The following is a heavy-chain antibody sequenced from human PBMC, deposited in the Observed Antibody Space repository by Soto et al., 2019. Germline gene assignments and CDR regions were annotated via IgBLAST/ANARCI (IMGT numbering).Heavy chain of an antibody. J-gene: IGHJ6*02. V-gene: IGHV3-30*18. CDR2: ISYDGSNK. CDR1: GFTFSSYG. D-gene: IGHD3-3*01. Sequence: PGGSLRLSCAASGFTFSSYGMHWVRQAPGKGLEWVAVISYDGSNKYYADSVKGRFTISRDNSKNTLYLQMNSLRAEDTAVYYCAKSALSEGQRITIFGVVYYYYYYGMDVWGQGTTVTVSS. CDR3: AKSALSEGQRITIFGVVYYYYYYGMDV.